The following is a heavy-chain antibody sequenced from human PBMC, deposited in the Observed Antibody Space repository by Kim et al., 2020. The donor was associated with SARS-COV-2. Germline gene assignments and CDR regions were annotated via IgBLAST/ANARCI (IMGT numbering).Heavy chain of an antibody. CDR3: ARLKSDSSGYYLARYWYFDL. J-gene: IGHJ2*01. CDR1: GYSFTSYW. V-gene: IGHV5-10-1*01. CDR2: IDPSDSYT. Sequence: GESLKISCKGSGYSFTSYWISWVRQMPGKGLEWMGRIDPSDSYTNYSPSFQGHVTISADKSISTAYLQWSSLKASDTAMYYCARLKSDSSGYYLARYWYFDLWGRGTLVTVSS. D-gene: IGHD3-22*01.